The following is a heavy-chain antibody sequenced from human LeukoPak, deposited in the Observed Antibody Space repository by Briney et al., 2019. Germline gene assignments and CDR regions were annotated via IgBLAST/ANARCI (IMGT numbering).Heavy chain of an antibody. D-gene: IGHD3-3*01. J-gene: IGHJ4*02. CDR1: GFTFSSYS. Sequence: GGSLRLSCAASGFTFSSYSMNWVRQAPGKGLEWVAVISYDGGNKYYADSVKGRFTISRDNSKNTLYLQMNSLRAEDTAVYYCAKVGSSGYDFDYWGQGTLVTVSS. V-gene: IGHV3-30*18. CDR2: ISYDGGNK. CDR3: AKVGSSGYDFDY.